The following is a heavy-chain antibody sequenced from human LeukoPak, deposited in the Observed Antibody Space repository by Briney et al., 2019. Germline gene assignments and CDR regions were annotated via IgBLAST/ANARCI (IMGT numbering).Heavy chain of an antibody. CDR1: GGTFSSYA. D-gene: IGHD6-13*01. V-gene: IGHV1-69*06. Sequence: ASVKVSCKASGGTFSSYAISWVRQAPGQGLEWMGGIILIFGTANYAQKFQGRVTITADKSTSTAYMELSSLRSEDTAVYYCASISGAAAGTSWFDPWGQGTLVTVSS. CDR3: ASISGAAAGTSWFDP. CDR2: IILIFGTA. J-gene: IGHJ5*02.